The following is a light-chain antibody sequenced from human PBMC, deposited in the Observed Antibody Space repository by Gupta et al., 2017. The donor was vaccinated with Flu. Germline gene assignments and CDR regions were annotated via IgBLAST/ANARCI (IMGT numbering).Light chain of an antibody. CDR1: SGSIASNY. CDR3: QSYDSSSRFA. Sequence: NFMLTQPHSVSESPGKTVTISCTRSSGSIASNYVQWYQQRPGSSPTTGSYEDNQRPSGIPGRFSGSIDSSSNTASLTISGLETEDEADYYCQSYDSSSRFAFGGGTKLTVL. J-gene: IGLJ2*01. V-gene: IGLV6-57*01. CDR2: EDN.